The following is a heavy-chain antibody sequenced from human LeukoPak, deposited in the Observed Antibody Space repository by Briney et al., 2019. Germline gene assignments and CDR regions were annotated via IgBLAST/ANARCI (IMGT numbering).Heavy chain of an antibody. J-gene: IGHJ4*02. D-gene: IGHD3-3*01. V-gene: IGHV3-48*01. CDR3: ARDSKFWSGYYTLANFDY. CDR2: ISSSSSTI. CDR1: GSTFSSYS. Sequence: GGSLRLSCAASGSTFSSYSMNWVRQAPGKGLEWVSYISSSSSTIYYADSVKGRFTISRDNAKNSLYLQMNSLRAEDTAVYYCARDSKFWSGYYTLANFDYWGQGTLVTVSS.